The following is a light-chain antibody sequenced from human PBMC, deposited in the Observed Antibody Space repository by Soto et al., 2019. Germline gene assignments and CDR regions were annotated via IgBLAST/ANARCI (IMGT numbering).Light chain of an antibody. CDR1: QGVIRND. J-gene: IGKJ1*01. Sequence: EIVLTQSPGTLSVSPGERATLFFSASQGVIRNDLVWYQPKPGQAPRLLIYGASGRATGIPDRFSGSGSGTDFTLTISRLEPEDFAVYYCQQYGSSHTTFGHGTKVDIK. CDR2: GAS. CDR3: QQYGSSHTT. V-gene: IGKV3-20*01.